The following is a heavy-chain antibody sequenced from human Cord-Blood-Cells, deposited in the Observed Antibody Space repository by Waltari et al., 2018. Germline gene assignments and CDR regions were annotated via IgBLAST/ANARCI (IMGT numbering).Heavy chain of an antibody. CDR3: ARGAVFDY. CDR2: INHSGST. Sequence: QVQLQQWGAGLLKPSETLSLTCAVYGGSFSGYYWSWIRQPPGKGLEWIGEINHSGSTNYNPSRKSRVTISVDTSKNQFSLKLSSVTAADTAVYYCARGAVFDYWGQGTLVTVSS. D-gene: IGHD6-19*01. J-gene: IGHJ4*02. V-gene: IGHV4-34*01. CDR1: GGSFSGYY.